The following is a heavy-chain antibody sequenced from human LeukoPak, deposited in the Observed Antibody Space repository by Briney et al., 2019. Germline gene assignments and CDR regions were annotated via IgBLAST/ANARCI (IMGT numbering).Heavy chain of an antibody. V-gene: IGHV3-33*01. D-gene: IGHD3-22*01. Sequence: GRSLTFSCAASGFTFSSYGMHWVRQAPGEGLEWVAVILYDGSNKYYADSVKGRFTISRDNSKNTLYLQMNSLRADDTAVYYCARDLTYYFDSSGYYGMDVWGQGSTVTVSS. CDR3: ARDLTYYFDSSGYYGMDV. J-gene: IGHJ6*02. CDR1: GFTFSSYG. CDR2: ILYDGSNK.